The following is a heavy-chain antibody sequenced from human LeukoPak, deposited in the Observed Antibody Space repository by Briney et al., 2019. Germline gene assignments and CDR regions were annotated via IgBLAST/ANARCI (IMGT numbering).Heavy chain of an antibody. CDR3: AKSPRNCGGDYYFDY. Sequence: GGSLTLSCAASGFPFSSYGMLWLRQATGKGLEGVAVIWYDGSNNYYADSVKGRFTISRDNSKNTLYLQMNSLRAEDTVVYYCAKSPRNCGGDYYFDYWGQGTLVTVSS. CDR1: GFPFSSYG. J-gene: IGHJ4*02. D-gene: IGHD2-21*02. CDR2: IWYDGSNN. V-gene: IGHV3-33*06.